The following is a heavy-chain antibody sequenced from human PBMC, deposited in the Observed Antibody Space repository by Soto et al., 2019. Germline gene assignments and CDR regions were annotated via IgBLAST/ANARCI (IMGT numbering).Heavy chain of an antibody. CDR2: IYYSGST. CDR1: GGSVSSGSYY. Sequence: PSETLSLTCTVSGGSVSSGSYYWSWIRQPPGKGLGWIGYIYYSGSTNYNPSLKSRVTISVDTSKNQFSLKLSSVTAADTAVYYCARHYYDSSGYPYYYYYGMDVWGQGTTVTVS. CDR3: ARHYYDSSGYPYYYYYGMDV. V-gene: IGHV4-61*01. D-gene: IGHD3-22*01. J-gene: IGHJ6*02.